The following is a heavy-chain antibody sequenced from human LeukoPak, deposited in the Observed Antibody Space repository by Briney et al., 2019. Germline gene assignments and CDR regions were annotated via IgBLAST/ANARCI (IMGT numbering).Heavy chain of an antibody. Sequence: ASVKVSCKASGYTFTSYDINWVRQAPGQGLEWMGWISAYNGNTNYAQKLQGRVTMTTDTSTSTAYMELRSLRSDDTAVYYCARDSLQNYDILTGYYSENDYWGQGTLVTVSS. J-gene: IGHJ4*02. CDR1: GYTFTSYD. CDR3: ARDSLQNYDILTGYYSENDY. D-gene: IGHD3-9*01. CDR2: ISAYNGNT. V-gene: IGHV1-18*01.